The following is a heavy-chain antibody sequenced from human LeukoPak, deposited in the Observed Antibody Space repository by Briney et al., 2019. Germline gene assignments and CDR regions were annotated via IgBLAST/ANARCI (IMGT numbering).Heavy chain of an antibody. CDR3: ARATFWSGYQRDSWYMDV. V-gene: IGHV3-66*02. D-gene: IGHD3-3*01. J-gene: IGHJ6*03. CDR2: IYSGGTT. Sequence: GGSLRLSCAASGFTVSTNYMSWVRQAPGKGLEWVSVIYSGGTTYYADSVKGRFTISRDNSKNTVYLQMSSLRAEDTAVYYCARATFWSGYQRDSWYMDVWGRGTPVTVSS. CDR1: GFTVSTNY.